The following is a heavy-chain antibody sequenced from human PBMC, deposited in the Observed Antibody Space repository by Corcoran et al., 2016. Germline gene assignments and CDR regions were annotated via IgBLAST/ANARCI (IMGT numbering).Heavy chain of an antibody. CDR2: IKSQPDGGTT. D-gene: IGHD3-22*01. Sequence: EVQVVESGGGLVKPGGSLRLSCAGSGFTFSNAWMNWVRQAPGKGLEWVGRIKSQPDGGTTAYAAPGKGRFTISRDESKHKVYLQMSSLKTEETAVYYCITGLYLDYWGQGTLVTVSS. J-gene: IGHJ4*02. V-gene: IGHV3-15*07. CDR3: ITGLYLDY. CDR1: GFTFSNAW.